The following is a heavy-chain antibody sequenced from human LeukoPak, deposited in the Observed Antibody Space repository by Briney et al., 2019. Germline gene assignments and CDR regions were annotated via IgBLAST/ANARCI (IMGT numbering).Heavy chain of an antibody. CDR2: VGIVGDT. D-gene: IGHD3-16*01. CDR3: AREGRGSSADAFDI. J-gene: IGHJ3*02. Sequence: PGGSLRLSCAASGFTFSSYEMHWVRQATGKSLEWVSAVGIVGDTFHTGSVKGRFTTSRENAENSLFLQMNSLRAGDTAVYYCAREGRGSSADAFDIWGQGTMVTVSS. V-gene: IGHV3-13*01. CDR1: GFTFSSYE.